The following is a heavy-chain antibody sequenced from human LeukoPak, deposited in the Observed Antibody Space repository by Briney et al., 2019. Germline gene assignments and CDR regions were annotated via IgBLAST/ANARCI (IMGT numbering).Heavy chain of an antibody. J-gene: IGHJ4*02. CDR3: ASPRGGEPDAGFDY. V-gene: IGHV4-59*01. CDR2: IYYSGST. CDR1: GGSISSYY. Sequence: SETLSLTCTVSGGSISSYYWSWIRQPPGKGLEWIGYIYYSGSTNYNPSLKSRVTISVDTSKNQFSLKLSSVTAADTAVYYCASPRGGEPDAGFDYWGQGTLVTVSS. D-gene: IGHD3-16*01.